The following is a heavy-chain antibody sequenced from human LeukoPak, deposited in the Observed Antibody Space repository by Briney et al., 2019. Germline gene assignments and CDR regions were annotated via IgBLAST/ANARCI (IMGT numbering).Heavy chain of an antibody. V-gene: IGHV3-11*06. J-gene: IGHJ4*02. CDR2: ISTSSSYT. D-gene: IGHD3-22*01. CDR3: ARGRHYDSSGYPLFDY. CDR1: GFTFSNYY. Sequence: GGSLRLSCAASGFTFSNYYMSWIRQAPGKGLEWVSYISTSSSYTNYADSVKGRFTISRDNSKNTLYVQMNSLRVEDTAVYYCARGRHYDSSGYPLFDYWGQGTLVTVSS.